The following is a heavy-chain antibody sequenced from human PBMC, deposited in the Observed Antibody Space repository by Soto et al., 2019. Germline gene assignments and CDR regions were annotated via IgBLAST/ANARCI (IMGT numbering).Heavy chain of an antibody. J-gene: IGHJ4*02. CDR1: GYAFTTYG. CDR2: ISAHNGNT. V-gene: IGHV1-18*01. D-gene: IGHD1-1*01. CDR3: ARGRYGDY. Sequence: QVHLVQSGAEVKKPGASVKVSCKGSGYAFTTYGITWVRQAPGQGLEWMGWISAHNGNTNYAQKLQGRVTVTRDTSTSTAYMELSILGSDDTAVYYCARGRYGDYWGQGALVTVSS.